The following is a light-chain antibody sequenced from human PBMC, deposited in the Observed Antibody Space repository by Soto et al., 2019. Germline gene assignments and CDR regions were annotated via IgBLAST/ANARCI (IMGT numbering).Light chain of an antibody. V-gene: IGKV3-15*01. Sequence: EVVMTQSPATLSVSPGERATLSCRASQSVSSNLAWYQQKPGQAPRLLIYGASTSATGIPARFSGSGSGTEFTLTISSLQSEDFAVYYCQQYNNWPLTFCGGTKVEIK. J-gene: IGKJ4*01. CDR3: QQYNNWPLT. CDR1: QSVSSN. CDR2: GAS.